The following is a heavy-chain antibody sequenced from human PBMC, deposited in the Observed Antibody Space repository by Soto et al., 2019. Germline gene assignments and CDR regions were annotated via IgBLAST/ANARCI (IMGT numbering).Heavy chain of an antibody. D-gene: IGHD3-10*01. Sequence: SCKASVYSFTDYYMHWIRQSPGKGLEWIGNIYYSGSTNYNPSLKSRVTMSVDTSKNQFTLKLSSVTAADTGVYFCARYFMVPVDFFDYWGQGTPVTVSS. V-gene: IGHV4-59*01. CDR3: ARYFMVPVDFFDY. CDR2: IYYSGST. J-gene: IGHJ4*02. CDR1: VYSFTDYY.